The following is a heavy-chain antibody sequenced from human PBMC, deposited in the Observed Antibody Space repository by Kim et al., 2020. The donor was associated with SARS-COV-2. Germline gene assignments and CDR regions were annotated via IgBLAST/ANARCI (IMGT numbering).Heavy chain of an antibody. V-gene: IGHV3-33*01. J-gene: IGHJ5*01. CDR1: GFNFSAYG. Sequence: GGSLRLSCAASGFNFSAYGIHWVRQAPGRGLEWVAVIWYDGSNKYYADSVKGRITISRDNSKNTLYLQMNSLRAEDTAVYYCARAVKIQYSIGWYGWFD. CDR3: ARAVKIQYSIGWYGWFD. CDR2: IWYDGSNK. D-gene: IGHD6-19*01.